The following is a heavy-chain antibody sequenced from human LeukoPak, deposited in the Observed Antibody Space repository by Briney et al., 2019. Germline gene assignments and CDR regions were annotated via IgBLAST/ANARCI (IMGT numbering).Heavy chain of an antibody. CDR2: ISSSSSYI. Sequence: GGSLRLSCAASGFTFSSYSMNWVRQAPGKGLELVSSISSSSSYIYYADSVKGRFTISRDNAKNSLYLQMNSLRAEDTAVYYCARGGYSSSWWSDYWGQGTLVTVSS. V-gene: IGHV3-21*01. CDR1: GFTFSSYS. J-gene: IGHJ4*02. D-gene: IGHD6-13*01. CDR3: ARGGYSSSWWSDY.